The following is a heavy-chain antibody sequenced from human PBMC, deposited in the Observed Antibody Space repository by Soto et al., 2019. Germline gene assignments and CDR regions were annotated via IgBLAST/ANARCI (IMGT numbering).Heavy chain of an antibody. J-gene: IGHJ1*01. CDR3: ARGAIAAAGTAGYFQH. CDR1: GGSFNGYY. V-gene: IGHV4-34*01. D-gene: IGHD6-13*01. Sequence: QVQLQQWGAGLLKPSETLSLTCAVYGGSFNGYYWSWIRQPPGKGLEWIGEINHSGSTNYNPSLKSRVTISVDTSKNQFSLKVSSVTAADTAVYYCARGAIAAAGTAGYFQHWGPGTPVTVSS. CDR2: INHSGST.